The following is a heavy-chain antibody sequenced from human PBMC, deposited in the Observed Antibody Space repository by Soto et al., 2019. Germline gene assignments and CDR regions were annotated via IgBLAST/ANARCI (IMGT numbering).Heavy chain of an antibody. CDR3: ARGGLEPFDY. CDR1: GFTFSDDW. J-gene: IGHJ4*02. CDR2: INKDGSYK. Sequence: EVQLVESGGGLVQSGGSLRLSCATSGFTFSDDWMHWVRQAPGKGLVWVSRINKDGSYKNYADFVEGRFTISREDARSELYLRMDRLRAEDTAVYYCARGGLEPFDYLGQGALVTVSS. V-gene: IGHV3-74*01. D-gene: IGHD1-1*01.